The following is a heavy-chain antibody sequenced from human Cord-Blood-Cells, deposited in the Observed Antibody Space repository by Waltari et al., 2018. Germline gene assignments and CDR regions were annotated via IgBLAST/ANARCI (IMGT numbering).Heavy chain of an antibody. J-gene: IGHJ4*02. CDR2: FDPEDGET. V-gene: IGHV1-24*01. D-gene: IGHD1-26*01. Sequence: QVQLAQTGAEAKKPAASVKVSCQVSGHTTTAFSMHWVRQAPGKGLEWMGGFDPEDGETIYAQKCQGRVTMTEDTSTDTAYMELSSLRSEDTAVYYCATGVGATPYYFDYWGQGTLVTVSS. CDR3: ATGVGATPYYFDY. CDR1: GHTTTAFS.